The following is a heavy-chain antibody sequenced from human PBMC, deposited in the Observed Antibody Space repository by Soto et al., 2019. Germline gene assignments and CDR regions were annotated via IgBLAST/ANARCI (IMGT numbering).Heavy chain of an antibody. CDR2: IYYSGST. Sequence: QVQLQESGPGLVKPSQTLSLTCTVSGGSISSGGYYWSWIRQHPGKGLEWIGYIYYSGSTYYNPSLKSRVTISVDTSENGVSLKLSSVAAADAAVYYCAREGGMTTVTIDDAFDIWGQGTMVTVS. CDR1: GGSISSGGYY. D-gene: IGHD4-17*01. J-gene: IGHJ3*02. CDR3: AREGGMTTVTIDDAFDI. V-gene: IGHV4-31*03.